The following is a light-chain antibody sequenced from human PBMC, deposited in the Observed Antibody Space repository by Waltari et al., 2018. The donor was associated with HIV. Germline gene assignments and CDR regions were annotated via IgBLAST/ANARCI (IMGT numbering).Light chain of an antibody. CDR3: ASWDDSLNAYV. CDR2: SDD. J-gene: IGLJ1*01. V-gene: IGLV1-44*01. CDR1: DSNIGSNT. Sequence: QSVLTQPPSASGTPGQRVVISCSGSDSNIGSNTIKWFQQLPGSAPKVLVYSDDLRPPGVPDRFSWSKSGTSASLAISWVQSEDEADYYCASWDDSLNAYVFGSGTKVTVL.